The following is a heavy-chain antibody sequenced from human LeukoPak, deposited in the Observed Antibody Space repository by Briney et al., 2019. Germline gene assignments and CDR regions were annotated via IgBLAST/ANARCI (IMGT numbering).Heavy chain of an antibody. Sequence: PSETLSLTCTVSGGSISSYYWSWIRQPPGKGLEWIGYIYDSGSTNYNPSLKSRVTISVDTSKNQFSLKLSSVTAADTAVYYCARYYYGSGSYCGRTYCDAFDIWGQGTMVTVSS. CDR2: IYDSGST. CDR1: GGSISSYY. J-gene: IGHJ3*02. CDR3: ARYYYGSGSYCGRTYCDAFDI. V-gene: IGHV4-59*01. D-gene: IGHD3-10*01.